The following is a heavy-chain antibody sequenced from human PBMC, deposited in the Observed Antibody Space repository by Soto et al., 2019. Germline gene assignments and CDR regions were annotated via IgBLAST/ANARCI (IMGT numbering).Heavy chain of an antibody. CDR1: GFTCSMYG. J-gene: IGHJ1*01. CDR3: TRGPRSTSTGTGAF. Sequence: GXSRRLSCAASGFTCSMYGMHWVRQVPGKGPEWVSRINDDGISTNYADSVKGRFTISRDNAKNTLYLQMNALRVEDTAVYYCTRGPRSTSTGTGAFWGQGTLVTVSS. D-gene: IGHD1-1*01. V-gene: IGHV3-74*01. CDR2: INDDGIST.